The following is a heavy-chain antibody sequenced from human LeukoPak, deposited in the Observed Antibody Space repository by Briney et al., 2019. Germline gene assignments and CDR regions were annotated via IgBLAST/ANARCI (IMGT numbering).Heavy chain of an antibody. Sequence: GGSLRLSCAASGFNFSDYGMNWVRQAPGSGLEWVASIGGSGSNIYYADSVKGRFTISRDNAKNSLYLQMNSLRAEDTAVYYCARKYSYYYYGMDVWGQGTTVTVSS. D-gene: IGHD5-18*01. CDR1: GFNFSDYG. CDR2: IGGSGSNI. J-gene: IGHJ6*02. CDR3: ARKYSYYYYGMDV. V-gene: IGHV3-21*04.